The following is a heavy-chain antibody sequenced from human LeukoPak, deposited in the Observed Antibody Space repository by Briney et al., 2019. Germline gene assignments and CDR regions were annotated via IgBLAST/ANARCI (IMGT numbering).Heavy chain of an antibody. D-gene: IGHD5-18*01. CDR2: INPNSGGT. CDR1: GYTFTGYY. J-gene: IGHJ4*02. V-gene: IGHV1-2*02. CDR3: ASQPKGRIQLWLDY. Sequence: ASVKVSCKASGYTFTGYYMHWVRQAPGQGLEWMGWINPNSGGTNYAQKFRGRVTMTRDTSISTAYMELSRLRSDDTAVYYCASQPKGRIQLWLDYWGQGTLVTVSS.